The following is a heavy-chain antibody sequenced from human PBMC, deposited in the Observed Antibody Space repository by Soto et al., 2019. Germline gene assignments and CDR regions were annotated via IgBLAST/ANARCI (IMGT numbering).Heavy chain of an antibody. CDR3: ARQYGDSPNWFDP. Sequence: SETLSLTCAVSGGSISSGSYHWSWIRQPPGKDLQWIGYIYPSGSTNYNPSLKNRVTISLDRSKNQFSLNLISVTAADTAVYYCARQYGDSPNWFDPWGQGILVT. CDR2: IYPSGST. J-gene: IGHJ5*02. D-gene: IGHD2-21*02. V-gene: IGHV4-30-2*01. CDR1: GGSISSGSYH.